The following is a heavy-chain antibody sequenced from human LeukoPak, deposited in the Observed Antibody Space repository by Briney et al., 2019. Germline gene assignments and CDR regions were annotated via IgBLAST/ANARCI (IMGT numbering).Heavy chain of an antibody. V-gene: IGHV3-30*18. D-gene: IGHD3-22*01. CDR2: ISYDGSNK. Sequence: GGSLRLSCAASGFTFSSYGMHWVRQAPGKGLEWVAVISYDGSNKYYADSVKGRFTISRDNSKNTLYLQMNSLRAEDTAVYYCAKDYGDSSGYYRAAGNFDYWGQGTLVTVSS. CDR3: AKDYGDSSGYYRAAGNFDY. CDR1: GFTFSSYG. J-gene: IGHJ4*02.